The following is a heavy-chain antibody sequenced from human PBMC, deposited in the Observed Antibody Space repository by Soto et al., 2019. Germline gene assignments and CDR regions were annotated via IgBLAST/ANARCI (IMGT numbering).Heavy chain of an antibody. D-gene: IGHD3-10*01. CDR3: ARVVPYYYGSGSPSPYYYFDY. CDR1: GVPFISYS. J-gene: IGHJ4*02. CDR2: ISSSSSYI. Sequence: GSLRPSCAASGVPFISYSMNWVRQAPGKGLEWVSSISSSSSYIYYADSVKGRFTISRDNAKNSLYLQMNSLRAEDTAVYYCARVVPYYYGSGSPSPYYYFDYWGQGTLVTVSS. V-gene: IGHV3-21*01.